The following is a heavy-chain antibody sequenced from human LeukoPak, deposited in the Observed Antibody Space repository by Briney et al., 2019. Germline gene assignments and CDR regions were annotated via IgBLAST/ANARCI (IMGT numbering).Heavy chain of an antibody. J-gene: IGHJ4*02. CDR2: IKQDGSEK. Sequence: GGSLRLSCAASGFTVSSNYMSWVRQAPGKGLEWVANIKQDGSEKYYVDSVKGRFTISRDNAKNSLYLQMNSLRAEDTAVYYCAREGYGDYEDLYYFDYWGQGTLVTVSS. CDR3: AREGYGDYEDLYYFDY. D-gene: IGHD4-17*01. V-gene: IGHV3-7*01. CDR1: GFTVSSNY.